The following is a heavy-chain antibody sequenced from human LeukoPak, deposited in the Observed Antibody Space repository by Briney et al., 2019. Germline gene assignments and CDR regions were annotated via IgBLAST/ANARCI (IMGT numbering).Heavy chain of an antibody. J-gene: IGHJ6*03. D-gene: IGHD3-10*01. CDR2: IYYSGST. Sequence: SETLSLTCTVSGGSISSSSYYWGWIRQPPGKGLEWIGSIYYSGSTYYDPSLKSRVTISVDTSKNQFSLKLSSVTAADTAVYYCARAVGSGSFQTYYYYMDVWGKGTTVTISS. CDR1: GGSISSSSYY. V-gene: IGHV4-39*07. CDR3: ARAVGSGSFQTYYYYMDV.